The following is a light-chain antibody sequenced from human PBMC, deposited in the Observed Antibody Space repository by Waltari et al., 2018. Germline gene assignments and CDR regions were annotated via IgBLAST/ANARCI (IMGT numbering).Light chain of an antibody. CDR1: QSVRTY. CDR3: QHSYGTPPT. CDR2: DAS. V-gene: IGKV1-39*01. Sequence: DIQMTQSPSSLSASVGDSVTITCRASQSVRTYLHWYQHQPGRTPRLVIYDASTLQRGVPSRFTGGGSGTLFTLTLRGLQPEDFATYYCQHSYGTPPTFGGGTRVEI. J-gene: IGKJ4*01.